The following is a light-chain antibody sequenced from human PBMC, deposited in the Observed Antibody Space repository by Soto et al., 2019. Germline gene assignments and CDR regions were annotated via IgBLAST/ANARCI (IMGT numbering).Light chain of an antibody. J-gene: IGKJ1*01. CDR3: QQYGSLPWT. V-gene: IGKV3-20*01. CDR1: QSVSSYY. CDR2: GAS. Sequence: EIVLTQSPDTLSLSPGERATLSCRASQSVSSYYLAWYQQIPGQAPRPLIYGASSRVPGIPDRFSGSGSGTDFTLTISRLEPEDFAVYYCQQYGSLPWTFGQGTKVEIK.